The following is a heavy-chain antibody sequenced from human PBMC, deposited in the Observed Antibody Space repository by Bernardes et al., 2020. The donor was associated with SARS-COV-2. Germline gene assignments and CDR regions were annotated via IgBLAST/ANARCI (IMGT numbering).Heavy chain of an antibody. CDR3: AREGGYSYGYDYYYGMDV. CDR2: ISSSGSTI. D-gene: IGHD5-18*01. Sequence: CCASSGFTFSDYYMSWIRQAPGKGLEWVSYISSSGSTIYYADSVKGRFTISRDNAKNSLYLQMNSLRAEDTAVYYCAREGGYSYGYDYYYGMDVWGQGTTVTVSS. CDR1: GFTFSDYY. J-gene: IGHJ6*02. V-gene: IGHV3-11*01.